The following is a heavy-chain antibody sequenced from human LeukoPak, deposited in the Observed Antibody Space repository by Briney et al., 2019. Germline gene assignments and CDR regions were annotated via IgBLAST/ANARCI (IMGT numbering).Heavy chain of an antibody. Sequence: SETLSLTRTVSGGSIRSTSYYWGWIRQPPGKGLEWIGSIYYSGSTYYNPSLKSRVTISVDTSKNQFSLKLSSVTAADTAVYYCARDLYSSRTNDAFVIWGQGTMVTVSS. CDR2: IYYSGST. CDR3: ARDLYSSRTNDAFVI. D-gene: IGHD6-13*01. J-gene: IGHJ3*02. V-gene: IGHV4-39*07. CDR1: GGSIRSTSYY.